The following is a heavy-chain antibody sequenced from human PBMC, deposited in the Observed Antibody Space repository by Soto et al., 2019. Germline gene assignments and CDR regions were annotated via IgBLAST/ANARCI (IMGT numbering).Heavy chain of an antibody. CDR2: INAGNGNT. J-gene: IGHJ4*02. CDR1: GYTFTSYA. D-gene: IGHD6-13*01. V-gene: IGHV1-3*01. CDR3: ARDRLYSSSWYYFDY. Sequence: SVKVSCKASGYTFTSYAMHWVRQAPGQRLEWMGWINAGNGNTRYSQKFQDRVSITTDTSASTAYMELSSLRSEDTAVYYCARDRLYSSSWYYFDYWGQGTLVTVSS.